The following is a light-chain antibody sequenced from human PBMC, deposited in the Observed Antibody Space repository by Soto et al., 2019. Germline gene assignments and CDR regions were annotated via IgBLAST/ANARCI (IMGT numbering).Light chain of an antibody. J-gene: IGLJ1*01. CDR3: SSYTNINTRACV. V-gene: IGLV2-14*01. CDR1: SCDIGSYNR. Sequence: QSVLTQPASVSGSPGQSITISCTGTSCDIGSYNRVSWYQQHPGKAPKLIIYEVTDRPSGVSNRFSGSKSDNTASLTISGLQAEDEAEYYCSSYTNINTRACVFXTGTNLTVL. CDR2: EVT.